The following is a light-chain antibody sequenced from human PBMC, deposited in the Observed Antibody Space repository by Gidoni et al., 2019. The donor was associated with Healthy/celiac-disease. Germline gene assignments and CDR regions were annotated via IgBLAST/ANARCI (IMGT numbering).Light chain of an antibody. J-gene: IGKJ4*01. Sequence: EIVMTQYPATLSVSPVERATLSCRASQSVSSNLACYQQNPGQAPRVLIYGSSNRATGSPARVSGSGSGTEFTFTSRSLQSEDFAVYYCQQYNNWPQLTFGGGTKVEIK. CDR3: QQYNNWPQLT. CDR2: GSS. V-gene: IGKV3-15*01. CDR1: QSVSSN.